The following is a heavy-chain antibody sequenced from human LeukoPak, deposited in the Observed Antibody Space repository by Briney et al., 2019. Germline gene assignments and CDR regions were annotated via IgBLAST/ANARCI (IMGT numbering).Heavy chain of an antibody. CDR1: GYTFTSYG. Sequence: ASVKVPCKASGYTFTSYGISWVRQAPGQGLEWMGWISAYNGNTNYAQKLQGRVTMTTDTSTSTAYMELRSLRSDDTAVYYCARDRPSRGYCSGGTCPLFDYWGQGTLVTVSS. CDR2: ISAYNGNT. CDR3: ARDRPSRGYCSGGTCPLFDY. V-gene: IGHV1-18*04. J-gene: IGHJ4*02. D-gene: IGHD2-15*01.